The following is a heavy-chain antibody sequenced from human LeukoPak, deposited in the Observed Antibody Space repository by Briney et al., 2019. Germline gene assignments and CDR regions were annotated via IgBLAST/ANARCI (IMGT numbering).Heavy chain of an antibody. CDR2: INPNSGGT. CDR1: GFTFTAYY. D-gene: IGHD6-13*01. V-gene: IGHV1-2*02. J-gene: IGHJ4*02. CDR3: ARAAAGLGGHDY. Sequence: ASVKVSCKASGFTFTAYYMHWVRQAPGQGLEWMGWINPNSGGTNYAQKFQGRVTMTRDTSISTAYMELSRLRSDDTAVYYCARAAAGLGGHDYWGQGTLVTVSS.